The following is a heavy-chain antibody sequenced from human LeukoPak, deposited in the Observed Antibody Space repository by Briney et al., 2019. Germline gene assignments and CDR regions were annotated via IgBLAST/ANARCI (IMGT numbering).Heavy chain of an antibody. J-gene: IGHJ5*02. CDR2: INHSGST. V-gene: IGHV4-34*01. Sequence: KPSETLSLTCAVYGGSCSGYYWSWIRQPPGKGLEWIGEINHSGSTNYNPSLKSRVTISVDTSKNQFSLKLSSVTAADTAVYYCARAGSSSWSNLRYRDWFDPWGQGTLVTVSS. CDR1: GGSCSGYY. D-gene: IGHD6-13*01. CDR3: ARAGSSSWSNLRYRDWFDP.